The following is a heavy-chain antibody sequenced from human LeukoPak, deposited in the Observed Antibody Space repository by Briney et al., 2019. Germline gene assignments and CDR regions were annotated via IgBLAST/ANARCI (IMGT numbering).Heavy chain of an antibody. D-gene: IGHD3-22*01. Sequence: GESLKISCQGSGYSFTSYWIGWVRQMPGKGLEWMGIIYPGDSDTRYSPSFQGQVTISADKSISTAYLQWSSLKASDTAMYYCARLRDSSGYYLDAFDIWGQGTMVTVSS. J-gene: IGHJ3*02. CDR2: IYPGDSDT. V-gene: IGHV5-51*01. CDR3: ARLRDSSGYYLDAFDI. CDR1: GYSFTSYW.